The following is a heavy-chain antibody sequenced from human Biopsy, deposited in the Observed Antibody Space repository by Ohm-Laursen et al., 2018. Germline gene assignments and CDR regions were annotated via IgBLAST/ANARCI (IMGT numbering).Heavy chain of an antibody. CDR2: IYYSGST. V-gene: IGHV4-59*01. CDR3: ARATNSTGWPYYYFYGMDV. Sequence: PGTLSLTCTVSGGSISSDYWSWIRQTPGKGLEWIGYIYYSGSTNYNPSLKSRVTISVDTSKNQFSQRLNSVTAADTAVYYCARATNSTGWPYYYFYGMDVWGQGTTVTVSS. D-gene: IGHD2/OR15-2a*01. CDR1: GGSISSDY. J-gene: IGHJ6*02.